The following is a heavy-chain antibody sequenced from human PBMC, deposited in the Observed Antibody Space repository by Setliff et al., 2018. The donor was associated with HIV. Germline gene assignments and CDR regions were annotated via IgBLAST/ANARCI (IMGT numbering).Heavy chain of an antibody. D-gene: IGHD2-15*01. Sequence: LTLTCTFYGFSLSTSGMSVRWMRQPPGKTLEWLAHIDGDDDKYYNTSLRTRLTISKDTSKNQVVLRMTNMDPVDTGMYYCARIYGRSGPIWGQGTMVTVSS. V-gene: IGHV2-70*01. CDR3: ARIYGRSGPI. J-gene: IGHJ3*02. CDR2: IDGDDDK. CDR1: GFSLSTSGMS.